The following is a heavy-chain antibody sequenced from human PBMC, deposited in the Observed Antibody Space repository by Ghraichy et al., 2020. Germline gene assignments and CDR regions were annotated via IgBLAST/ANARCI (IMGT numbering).Heavy chain of an antibody. CDR1: GFTFSSYW. V-gene: IGHV3-7*03. J-gene: IGHJ4*02. CDR3: ASGGYCSGGSCYSVGY. CDR2: IKQDGSEK. D-gene: IGHD2-15*01. Sequence: LSLTCAASGFTFSSYWMTWVRQAPGKGLEWVANIKQDGSEKYYVDSVKGRFTISRDNAKNSLYLQMNSLRAEDTAVYYCASGGYCSGGSCYSVGYWGQGTLVTVSS.